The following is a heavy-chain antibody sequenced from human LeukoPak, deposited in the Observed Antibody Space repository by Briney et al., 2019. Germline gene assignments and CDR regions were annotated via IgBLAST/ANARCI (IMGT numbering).Heavy chain of an antibody. V-gene: IGHV4-59*08. Sequence: PSETLSLTCTVSGGSISSYYWSWIRQPPGKGLEWIGYIYYSGSTNYNPSLKSRVTISVDTSKNQFSLKLSSVTAADTAVYYCATLTGTGGSWFDPWGQGTLVTVSS. CDR2: IYYSGST. J-gene: IGHJ5*02. CDR1: GGSISSYY. CDR3: ATLTGTGGSWFDP. D-gene: IGHD1-20*01.